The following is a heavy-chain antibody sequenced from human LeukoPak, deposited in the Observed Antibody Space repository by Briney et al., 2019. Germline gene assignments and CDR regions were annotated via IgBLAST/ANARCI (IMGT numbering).Heavy chain of an antibody. V-gene: IGHV4-39*01. J-gene: IGHJ4*02. CDR1: GFTVSSNY. Sequence: GSLRLSCAASGFTVSSNYMSWVRQPPGKGLEWIGSIYYSGSTYYNPSLKSRVTISVDTSKNQFSLKLSSVTAADTAVYYCARQPYYYDSGSYFDYWGQGTLVTVSS. CDR3: ARQPYYYDSGSYFDY. CDR2: IYYSGST. D-gene: IGHD3-10*01.